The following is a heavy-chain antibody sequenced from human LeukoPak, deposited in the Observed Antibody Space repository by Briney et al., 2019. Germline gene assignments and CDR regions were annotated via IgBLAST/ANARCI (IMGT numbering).Heavy chain of an antibody. CDR1: GFTFSSYW. V-gene: IGHV3-7*01. D-gene: IGHD6-13*01. CDR3: ARHSGWYSSSWYFDY. J-gene: IGHJ4*02. Sequence: HPGGSLRLSCAASGFTFSSYWMSWVRQAPGKGLEWVANIKQDGSEKYYVDSVKGRFTISRDNAKNSLYLQMNSLRAEDTAVYYCARHSGWYSSSWYFDYWGQGTLVTVSS. CDR2: IKQDGSEK.